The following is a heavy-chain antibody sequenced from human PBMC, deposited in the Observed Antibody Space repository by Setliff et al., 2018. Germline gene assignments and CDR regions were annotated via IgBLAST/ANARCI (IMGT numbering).Heavy chain of an antibody. V-gene: IGHV1-69*05. D-gene: IGHD3-22*01. CDR3: VREGVDSRSSTDYHYYYMDV. J-gene: IGHJ6*03. CDR2: TIPIFGTT. CDR1: GGTFRNYG. Sequence: SVKVSCKASGGTFRNYGISWVRQAPGRGLEWMGGTIPIFGTTDYAQKFQGRVTIITDESTSTAFMQLSSLRSEDTAVYYCVREGVDSRSSTDYHYYYMDVWGKGTTVTVSS.